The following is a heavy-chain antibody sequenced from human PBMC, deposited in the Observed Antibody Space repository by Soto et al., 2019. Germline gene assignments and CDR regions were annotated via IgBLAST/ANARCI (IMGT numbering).Heavy chain of an antibody. D-gene: IGHD2-15*01. CDR1: GYSFSNFY. Sequence: ASVKVSCKPSGYSFSNFYVHWVRQAPGQGLEWMGIIDPSSGTTSYTQKFQERVTMTRDKSMSTVYMELSRLRSEDTAVYYCARGAVVVPNGLIAGMDVWGLGTTVTVSS. V-gene: IGHV1-46*01. CDR2: IDPSSGTT. CDR3: ARGAVVVPNGLIAGMDV. J-gene: IGHJ6*02.